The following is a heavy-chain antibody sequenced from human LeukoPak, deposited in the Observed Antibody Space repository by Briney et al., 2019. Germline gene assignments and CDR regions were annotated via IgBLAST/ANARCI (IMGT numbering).Heavy chain of an antibody. J-gene: IGHJ6*02. CDR3: AKDRGDRSSTSCRHYYYGMDV. CDR2: ISWDGGST. V-gene: IGHV3-43*01. D-gene: IGHD2-2*01. Sequence: GGSLRLSCAASGFTFDDYTMHWVRQAPGKGLEWVSLISWDGGSTYYADSVKGRFTISRDNSKNSLYLQMNSLRTEDTALYYCAKDRGDRSSTSCRHYYYGMDVWGQGTTVTVSS. CDR1: GFTFDDYT.